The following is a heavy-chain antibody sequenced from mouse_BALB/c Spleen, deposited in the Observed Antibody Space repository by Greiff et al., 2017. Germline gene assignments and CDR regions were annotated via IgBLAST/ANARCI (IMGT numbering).Heavy chain of an antibody. CDR2: INPYNGAT. CDR1: GYSFTGYY. J-gene: IGHJ2*01. V-gene: IGHV1-31*01. Sequence: VQLKQSGPELVKPGASVKISCKASGYSFTGYYMHWVKQSHVKSLEWIGRINPYNGATSYNQNFKDKASLTVDKSSSTAYMELHSLTSEDSAVYYCAREGNRGYFDYWGQGTTLTVSS. CDR3: AREGNRGYFDY.